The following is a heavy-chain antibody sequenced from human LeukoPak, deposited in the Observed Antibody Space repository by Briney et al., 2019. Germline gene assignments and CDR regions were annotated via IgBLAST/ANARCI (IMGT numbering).Heavy chain of an antibody. CDR3: ASYRYCSSTSCYCLGAFDI. V-gene: IGHV3-66*01. Sequence: GGSLRLSCAASGFTFSSYAMSWVRQAPGKGLEWVSVIYSGGSTYYADSVKGRFTISRDNSKNTLYLQMNSLRAEDTAVYYCASYRYCSSTSCYCLGAFDIWGQGTMVTVSS. D-gene: IGHD2-2*01. J-gene: IGHJ3*02. CDR1: GFTFSSYA. CDR2: IYSGGST.